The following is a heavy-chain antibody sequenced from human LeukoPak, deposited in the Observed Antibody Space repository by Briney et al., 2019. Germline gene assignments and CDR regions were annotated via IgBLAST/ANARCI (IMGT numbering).Heavy chain of an antibody. D-gene: IGHD2-15*01. CDR1: DGSISSYY. CDR2: IYTSGST. CDR3: ARYCSGGSCRNWFDP. J-gene: IGHJ5*02. Sequence: SETLSLTCTVSDGSISSYYWSWIRQPAGKGLEWIGRIYTSGSTNYNPSLKSRVTISVDKSKNQFSLKLSSVTAADTAVYYCARYCSGGSCRNWFDPWGQGTLVTVSS. V-gene: IGHV4-4*07.